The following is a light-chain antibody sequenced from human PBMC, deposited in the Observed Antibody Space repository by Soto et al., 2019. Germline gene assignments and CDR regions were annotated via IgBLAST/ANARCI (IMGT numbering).Light chain of an antibody. J-gene: IGLJ3*02. CDR1: SSDVGGFDY. V-gene: IGLV2-14*03. CDR2: DVT. Sequence: QSALTQPASVSGSPGQSITISCTGTSSDVGGFDYVSWFQHYPGKAPKLIIFDVTNRPSGISHRFSGSKSGNTASLTISGLITEDEADYYCTSYSDGATLLVFGGGTKLTVL. CDR3: TSYSDGATLLV.